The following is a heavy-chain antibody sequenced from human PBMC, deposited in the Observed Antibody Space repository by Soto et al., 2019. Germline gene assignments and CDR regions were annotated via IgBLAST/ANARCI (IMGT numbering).Heavy chain of an antibody. D-gene: IGHD7-27*01. J-gene: IGHJ4*02. CDR3: ARDTGDGTFDF. CDR1: GFTFSSYA. Sequence: ASVKVSCKASGFTFSSYAMHWVRQAPGQRLEWMGWINAGYGNTKSSQKFQDRVTISRDTSASTAYMELTSLRSEDTAVYYCARDTGDGTFDFWGQGTLVTVSS. V-gene: IGHV1-3*01. CDR2: INAGYGNT.